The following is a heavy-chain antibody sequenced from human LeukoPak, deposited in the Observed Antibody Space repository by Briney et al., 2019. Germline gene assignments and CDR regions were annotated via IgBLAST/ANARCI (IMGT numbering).Heavy chain of an antibody. V-gene: IGHV3-30*18. D-gene: IGHD2/OR15-2a*01. CDR3: AKIGIGANMDY. CDR2: ISYDGSNK. Sequence: GGSLRLSCAASGFTFSSYGMHWVRQAPGKGLEWVAVISYDGSNKYYADSVKGRFTISRDNSKNTLYLQMNSLRAEDTAVYYCAKIGIGANMDYWGQGTLVTVSS. J-gene: IGHJ4*02. CDR1: GFTFSSYG.